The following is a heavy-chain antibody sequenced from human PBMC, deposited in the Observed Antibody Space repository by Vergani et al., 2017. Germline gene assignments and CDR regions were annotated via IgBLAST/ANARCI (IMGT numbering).Heavy chain of an antibody. V-gene: IGHV3-23*01. CDR2: ISGSGGST. CDR3: ARGGSYYGSGTDDY. D-gene: IGHD3-10*01. CDR1: GFTFSSYA. Sequence: EVQLLESGGGLVQPGGSLRLSCAASGFTFSSYAMSWVRQAPGKGLEWVSAISGSGGSTYYADSVKGRFTISRDNSKNTLYLKMNSLRAEDTAVYYCARGGSYYGSGTDDYWGQGTLVTVSS. J-gene: IGHJ4*02.